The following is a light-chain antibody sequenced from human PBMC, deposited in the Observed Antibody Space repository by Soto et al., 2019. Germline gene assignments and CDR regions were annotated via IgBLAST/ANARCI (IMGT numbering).Light chain of an antibody. CDR1: QSVSSSY. CDR2: GAS. CDR3: QQYGSSPYT. V-gene: IGKV3-20*01. Sequence: EIVLTQSPGTLSLSPGERATLSCRASQSVSSSYLAWYQQKPGQAPRLLIYGASSRATGIPDRFSGSGSGTDFTLTISRLEPEDFALYYCQQYGSSPYTFGQGTKLKIK. J-gene: IGKJ2*01.